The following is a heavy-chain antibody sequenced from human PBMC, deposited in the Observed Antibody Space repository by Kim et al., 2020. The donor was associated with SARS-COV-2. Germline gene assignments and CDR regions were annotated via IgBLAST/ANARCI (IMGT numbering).Heavy chain of an antibody. CDR1: GYTFTSYD. CDR2: MNPNSGNT. J-gene: IGHJ6*02. Sequence: ASVKVSCKASGYTFTSYDINWVRQATGQGLEWMGWMNPNSGNTGYAQKFQGRVTMTRNTSISTAYMELRSLRSEDTAVYYCARTPYMVRGVMVYGMDVWGQGTTVTVSS. CDR3: ARTPYMVRGVMVYGMDV. D-gene: IGHD3-10*01. V-gene: IGHV1-8*01.